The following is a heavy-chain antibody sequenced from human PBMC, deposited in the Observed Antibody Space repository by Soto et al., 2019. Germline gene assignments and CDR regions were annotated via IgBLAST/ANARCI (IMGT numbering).Heavy chain of an antibody. V-gene: IGHV1-18*01. CDR1: GYTFTSYG. Sequence: ASVKVSCKASGYTFTSYGISWVRQAPGQGLEWMGWISVYSGKTNYAQKLQGRVTMTTDTSTSTIYMELRSLRSDDTAVYYWARDRNGFGNWFDPWGPGSLVTVSS. J-gene: IGHJ5*02. CDR2: ISVYSGKT. D-gene: IGHD3-3*01. CDR3: ARDRNGFGNWFDP.